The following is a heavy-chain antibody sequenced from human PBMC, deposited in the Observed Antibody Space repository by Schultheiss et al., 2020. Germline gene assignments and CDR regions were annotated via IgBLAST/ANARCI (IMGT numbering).Heavy chain of an antibody. D-gene: IGHD1-1*01. CDR3: VKDSSSVGTYYFDY. V-gene: IGHV3-23*01. J-gene: IGHJ4*02. CDR1: GFTFSSYA. Sequence: GGSLRLSCAASGFTFSSYAMSWVRHAPGKGLEWVSGISGSGDGTYYPDSVKGRFTISRDNSKNTLYLQMSSLRAEDTALYYCVKDSSSVGTYYFDYWGQGTLVTVYS. CDR2: ISGSGDGT.